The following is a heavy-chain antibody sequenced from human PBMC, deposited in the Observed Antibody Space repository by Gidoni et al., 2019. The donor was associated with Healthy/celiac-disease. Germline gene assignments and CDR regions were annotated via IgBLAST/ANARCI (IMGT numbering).Heavy chain of an antibody. CDR3: ARENYDFWSGYFDHDAFDI. D-gene: IGHD3-3*01. V-gene: IGHV4-59*01. J-gene: IGHJ3*02. CDR2: IYSSGST. CDR1: GGSISSYY. Sequence: QVHLQESGPGLVKPSETLSLTCTVSGGSISSYYWSWIRQPPGKGLEWIGYIYSSGSTNYNPSLKSRVTISVDTSKNQFSLKLSSVTAADTAVYYCARENYDFWSGYFDHDAFDIWGQGTMVTVSS.